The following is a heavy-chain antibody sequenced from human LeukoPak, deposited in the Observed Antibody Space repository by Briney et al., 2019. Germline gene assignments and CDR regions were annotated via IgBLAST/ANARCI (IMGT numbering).Heavy chain of an antibody. Sequence: GGSLRLSCAASGFTFSSYGMHWVRQAPGKGLEWVAVIWYDGSSKDYADSVKGRFTLSRDNSKNTLYLQMNSLTVEDTAVYYCARSQSSSLIDYWGQGTLVTVSS. CDR3: ARSQSSSLIDY. D-gene: IGHD6-13*01. CDR2: IWYDGSSK. CDR1: GFTFSSYG. V-gene: IGHV3-33*01. J-gene: IGHJ4*02.